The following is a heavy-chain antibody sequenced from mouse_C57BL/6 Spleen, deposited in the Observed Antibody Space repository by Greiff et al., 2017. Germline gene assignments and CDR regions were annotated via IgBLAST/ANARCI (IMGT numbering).Heavy chain of an antibody. CDR2: IRNKANNHAT. J-gene: IGHJ3*01. D-gene: IGHD1-1*01. CDR1: GFTFSDAW. V-gene: IGHV6-6*01. CDR3: TRRNYYGSSYPAWFAY. Sequence: EVKLVESGGGLVQPGGSMKLSCAASGFTFSDAWMDWVRQSPEKGLEWVAEIRNKANNHATYYAESVKGRFTISRDDSKSSVYLQMNSLRAEDTGIYYCTRRNYYGSSYPAWFAYWGQGTLVTVSA.